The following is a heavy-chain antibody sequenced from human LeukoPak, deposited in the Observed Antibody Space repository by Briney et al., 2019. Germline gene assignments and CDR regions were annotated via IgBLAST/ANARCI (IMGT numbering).Heavy chain of an antibody. CDR2: IYYSEST. D-gene: IGHD5-18*01. J-gene: IGHJ4*02. Sequence: SETLSLTCTVSGGSISSYYWSWIRQPPGKGLEWIGYIYYSESTHYNPSLKSRVTISVDTSKNQFSLKLSSVTAADTAVYYCARGYVDTAMVNWYYFDYWGQGTLVTVSS. CDR1: GGSISSYY. V-gene: IGHV4-59*01. CDR3: ARGYVDTAMVNWYYFDY.